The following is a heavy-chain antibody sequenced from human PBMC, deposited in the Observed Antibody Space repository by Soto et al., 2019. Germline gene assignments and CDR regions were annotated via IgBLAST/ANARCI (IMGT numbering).Heavy chain of an antibody. V-gene: IGHV4-34*01. CDR2: ITHGGST. D-gene: IGHD3-3*01. J-gene: IGHJ6*02. CDR1: GGSFSAYS. Sequence: SESLSLTCGVYGGSFSAYSWTWLRQSPGKGLEWIGEITHGGSTDYNPALKSRLVMSVDTSKNQFSLRVTSVTAADAAVYFCARARFDSWSHIYYGLDVWGQGTTVTVSS. CDR3: ARARFDSWSHIYYGLDV.